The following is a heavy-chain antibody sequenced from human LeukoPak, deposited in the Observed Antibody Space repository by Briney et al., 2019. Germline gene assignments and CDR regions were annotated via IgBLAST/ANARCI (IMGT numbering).Heavy chain of an antibody. D-gene: IGHD6-19*01. CDR3: ARSSGWYYDY. CDR1: GGSISSSSYY. V-gene: IGHV4-39*07. Sequence: SETLSLTCTVSGGSISSSSYYWGWIRQPPGKGLEWIGSIYYSGSTNYNPSLKSRVTISVDTSKNQFSLKLSSVTAADTVVYYCARSSGWYYDYWGQGTLVTVSS. J-gene: IGHJ4*02. CDR2: IYYSGST.